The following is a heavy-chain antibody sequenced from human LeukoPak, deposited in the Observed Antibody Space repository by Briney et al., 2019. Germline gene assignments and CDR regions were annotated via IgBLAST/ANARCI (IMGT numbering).Heavy chain of an antibody. CDR1: GYTFTGYY. CDR3: ARVQERPYYDFWSGYYYFDY. Sequence: ASVKVSSKASGYTFTGYYMHWVRQAPGQGLEWMGWIDPNSGGTNYAQKFQGRVTMTRDTSICTAYMELSRLRSDDTAVYYCARVQERPYYDFWSGYYYFDYWGQGTLVTVSS. CDR2: IDPNSGGT. D-gene: IGHD3-3*01. V-gene: IGHV1-2*02. J-gene: IGHJ4*02.